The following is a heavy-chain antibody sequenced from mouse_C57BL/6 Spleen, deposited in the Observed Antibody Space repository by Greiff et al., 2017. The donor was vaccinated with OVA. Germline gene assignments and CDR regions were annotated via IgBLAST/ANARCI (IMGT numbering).Heavy chain of an antibody. D-gene: IGHD1-1*01. CDR2: IYPGNSDT. CDR3: TRGTTVPYAMDY. V-gene: IGHV1-5*01. J-gene: IGHJ4*01. Sequence: VQLQQSGTVLARPGASVKMSCKTSGYTFTSYWMHWVKQRPGQGLEWIGAIYPGNSDTSYNQKFKGKAKLTAVTSASTAYMELSSLTNEDSAVYYCTRGTTVPYAMDYWGQGTSVTVSS. CDR1: GYTFTSYW.